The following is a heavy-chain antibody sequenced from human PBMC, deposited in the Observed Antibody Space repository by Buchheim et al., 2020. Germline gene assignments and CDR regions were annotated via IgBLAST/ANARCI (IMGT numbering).Heavy chain of an antibody. CDR1: GFTFSTYS. V-gene: IGHV3-48*01. J-gene: IGHJ4*02. D-gene: IGHD4-17*01. Sequence: EVQLVESGGGLVQPGGSLRLSCAASGFTFSTYSMNWVRQAPGKGLEWVSYLSSASEAIYYADSVKGRFTISRDNAKDSLYLQMNSLRVEDTAVYYCARVPYGDYGLFAYWGQGTL. CDR2: LSSASEAI. CDR3: ARVPYGDYGLFAY.